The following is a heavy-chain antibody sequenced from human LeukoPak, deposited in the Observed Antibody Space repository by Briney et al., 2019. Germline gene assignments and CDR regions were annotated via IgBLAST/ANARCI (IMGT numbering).Heavy chain of an antibody. J-gene: IGHJ6*02. CDR1: GYTFTGYY. Sequence: ASVKVSCKASGYTFTGYYMHWVRQAPGQGLEWMGWINPNSGGTNYAQKFQGRVTMTRDTSISTAYMELSRLRSDDTAVYYCAGDRMIVGATGGHGMDVWGQGTTVTVSS. CDR2: INPNSGGT. V-gene: IGHV1-2*02. D-gene: IGHD1-26*01. CDR3: AGDRMIVGATGGHGMDV.